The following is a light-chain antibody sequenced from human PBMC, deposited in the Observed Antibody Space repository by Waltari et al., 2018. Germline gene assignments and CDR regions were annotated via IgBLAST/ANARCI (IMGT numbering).Light chain of an antibody. V-gene: IGLV3-27*01. Sequence: YDLAQPFSVSVSPGQTATITCSGDVLAEKYVRWFQQRPGQAPTLILYKDTERPSGIPGRFFGFRSGSTVTLTIRGALLEDEADYHCHAAADNNWFFGGGTKLTVL. J-gene: IGLJ2*01. CDR1: VLAEKY. CDR2: KDT. CDR3: HAAADNNWF.